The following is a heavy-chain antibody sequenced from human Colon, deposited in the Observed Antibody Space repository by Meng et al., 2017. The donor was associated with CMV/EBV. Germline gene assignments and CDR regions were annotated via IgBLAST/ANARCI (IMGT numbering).Heavy chain of an antibody. CDR1: GFTFSSYS. V-gene: IGHV3-23*01. CDR3: AKGADYLNFWSGYAY. Sequence: GESLKISCAASGFTFSSYSMNWVRQAPGKGLEWVSSIGGGGVNAYYTEAVKGRFTISRDNSRNTLYLELSSLRADDTAVYYCAKGADYLNFWSGYAYWGQGTLVTVSS. D-gene: IGHD3-3*01. J-gene: IGHJ4*02. CDR2: IGGGGVNA.